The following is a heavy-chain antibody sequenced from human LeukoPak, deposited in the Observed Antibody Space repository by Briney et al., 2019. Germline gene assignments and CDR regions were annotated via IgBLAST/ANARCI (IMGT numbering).Heavy chain of an antibody. CDR3: AREREMATSYWYFDL. Sequence: SETLSLTCSVSGGSISSHYWIWIRQPPGKGLEWIGYINYSGRTNYNSSLKSRVTISVDTSKNQFSLKLSSVTAADTAVYYCAREREMATSYWYFDLWGRGTLVTVSS. V-gene: IGHV4-59*11. D-gene: IGHD5-24*01. CDR2: INYSGRT. J-gene: IGHJ2*01. CDR1: GGSISSHY.